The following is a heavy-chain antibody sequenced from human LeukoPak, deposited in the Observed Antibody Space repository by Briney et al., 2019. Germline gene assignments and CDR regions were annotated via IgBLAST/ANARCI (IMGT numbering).Heavy chain of an antibody. CDR1: GFTVSSNY. D-gene: IGHD3-22*01. CDR2: IWFDGIKK. Sequence: GGSLRLSCAASGFTVSSNYMSWVRQAPGKGLEWVAAIWFDGIKKYYGDSVKGRFTISRDNSKNTLYLQMNSLRAEDTAVYYCARDLEDSSPFGAFDLWGQGTMVTVSS. V-gene: IGHV3-33*08. CDR3: ARDLEDSSPFGAFDL. J-gene: IGHJ3*01.